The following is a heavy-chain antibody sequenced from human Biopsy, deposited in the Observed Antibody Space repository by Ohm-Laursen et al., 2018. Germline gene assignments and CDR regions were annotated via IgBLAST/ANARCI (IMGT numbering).Heavy chain of an antibody. V-gene: IGHV1-69*04. CDR1: GYTFTAHY. CDR2: IIPIVGIT. CDR3: ARGGSGSGYYGMDV. J-gene: IGHJ6*02. Sequence: GSSVKVSCKPSGYTFTAHYVHWVRQAPGQGLVYLGKIIPIVGITNHAQTFQGRITLTADKSTFMVYMELSRLRSDDTAIYYCARGGSGSGYYGMDVWGQGATVSVSS. D-gene: IGHD3-10*01.